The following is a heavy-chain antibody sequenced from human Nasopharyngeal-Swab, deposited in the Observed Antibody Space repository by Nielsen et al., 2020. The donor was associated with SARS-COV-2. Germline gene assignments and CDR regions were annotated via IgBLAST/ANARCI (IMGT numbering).Heavy chain of an antibody. CDR1: GFSLSTSKVG. Sequence: SGPTLMKPSQTLTLTCTFSGFSLSTSKVGVSWVRQLPGKALEWLALLYWDDDNRYNPSLKNRITITRDTSKNQVVLTMTNMDPVDTATYYCVHSTGWRLDYWGQGTLVTVSS. D-gene: IGHD6-19*01. J-gene: IGHJ4*02. CDR3: VHSTGWRLDY. CDR2: LYWDDDN. V-gene: IGHV2-5*02.